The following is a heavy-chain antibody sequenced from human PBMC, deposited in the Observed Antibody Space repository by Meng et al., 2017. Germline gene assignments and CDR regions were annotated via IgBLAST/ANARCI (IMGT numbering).Heavy chain of an antibody. D-gene: IGHD3-10*02. Sequence: GESLKISCAASGFTFSSYGMHWVRQAPGKGLEWVAVIWYDGSNKYYADSVKGRFTISRDNSKNTLYLQMNSLRAEDTAVYYCARVRYGRATRGAFDIWGQGTKVTVSS. CDR3: ARVRYGRATRGAFDI. CDR1: GFTFSSYG. V-gene: IGHV3-33*01. J-gene: IGHJ3*02. CDR2: IWYDGSNK.